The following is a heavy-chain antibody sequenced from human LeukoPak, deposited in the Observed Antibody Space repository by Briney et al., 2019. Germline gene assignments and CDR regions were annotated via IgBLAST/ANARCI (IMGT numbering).Heavy chain of an antibody. D-gene: IGHD3-22*01. CDR1: GGTFSSYA. J-gene: IGHJ4*02. CDR3: ARDSPVDYYDDSSGSDNHFDY. CDR2: IIPIFGTA. Sequence: SVKVSCKPSGGTFSSYAISWVRQAPGQGLEWMGRIIPIFGTANYAQKFQGRVTITTDESTSTAYMELSSLRSEDTAVYYCARDSPVDYYDDSSGSDNHFDYWGQGTLVTVSS. V-gene: IGHV1-69*05.